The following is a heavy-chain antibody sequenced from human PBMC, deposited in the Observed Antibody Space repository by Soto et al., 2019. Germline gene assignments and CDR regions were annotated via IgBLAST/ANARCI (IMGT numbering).Heavy chain of an antibody. CDR1: GFTVSNYY. Sequence: GGPMRLSCAASGFTVSNYYMCWVCQAPGKGLEWVSVIYDDGRIYYADSVKGRFTISRDNSKNTLYLQMNSLRAEDTAVYYCAKSATVPAAIAYWGQGTLVTVSS. J-gene: IGHJ4*02. V-gene: IGHV3-66*01. CDR2: IYDDGRI. CDR3: AKSATVPAAIAY. D-gene: IGHD2-2*02.